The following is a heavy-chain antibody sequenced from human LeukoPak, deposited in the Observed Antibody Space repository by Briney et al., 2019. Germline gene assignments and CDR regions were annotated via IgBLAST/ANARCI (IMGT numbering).Heavy chain of an antibody. J-gene: IGHJ3*02. Sequence: AGGSLRLSCAAYGFTFSSYDMHWDRQAPGKGLEYVSAISRNGGSTYYANSVKGRFTISRDNSKNTLYLQMGSLRAEDMAVYYCARVVGDYGAFDIWGQGTMVTVSS. CDR2: ISRNGGST. CDR1: GFTFSSYD. D-gene: IGHD4-17*01. V-gene: IGHV3-64*01. CDR3: ARVVGDYGAFDI.